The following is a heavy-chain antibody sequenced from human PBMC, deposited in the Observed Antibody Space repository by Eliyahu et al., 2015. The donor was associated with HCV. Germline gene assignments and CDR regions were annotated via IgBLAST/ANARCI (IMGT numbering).Heavy chain of an antibody. D-gene: IGHD6-19*01. Sequence: QVQLQESGPGLVKPSETLSLTCTVSGXSXSSYYWSWIRXPAGKGLEWIGRIYTSGSTNYNPSLKSRVTMSVDTSKNQFSLKLSSVTAADTAVYYCARDTVAVAVHYGMDVWGQGTTVTVSS. CDR1: GXSXSSYY. CDR3: ARDTVAVAVHYGMDV. V-gene: IGHV4-4*07. CDR2: IYTSGST. J-gene: IGHJ6*02.